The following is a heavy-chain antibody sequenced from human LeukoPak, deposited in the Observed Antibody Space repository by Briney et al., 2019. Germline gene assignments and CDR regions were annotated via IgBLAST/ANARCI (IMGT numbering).Heavy chain of an antibody. CDR1: GYTFTGYY. Sequence: ASVKVSCKASGYTFTGYYMHWGRQAPGQGLEWMGWINPNRGGTNYAQKFQGRVTMTRDTSISTAYMELSRLRSDDTAVYYCARPGGSFRDAFDIWGQGTMVTVSS. J-gene: IGHJ3*02. CDR3: ARPGGSFRDAFDI. CDR2: INPNRGGT. V-gene: IGHV1-2*02. D-gene: IGHD1-26*01.